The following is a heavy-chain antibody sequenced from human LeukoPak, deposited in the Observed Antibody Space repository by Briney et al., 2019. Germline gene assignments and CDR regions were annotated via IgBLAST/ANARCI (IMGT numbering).Heavy chain of an antibody. CDR2: INPNSGGT. CDR3: ARVEMATTSDY. J-gene: IGHJ4*02. D-gene: IGHD5-24*01. CDR1: GYTFTGYY. V-gene: IGHV1-2*02. Sequence: ASVKVSCKASGYTFTGYYMHWVRQAPGQGLEWMGWINPNSGGTRFAQKFQGRVTMTRDTSISTAYMELSGLRSDDTAVYYCARVEMATTSDYWGQGTLVTVSS.